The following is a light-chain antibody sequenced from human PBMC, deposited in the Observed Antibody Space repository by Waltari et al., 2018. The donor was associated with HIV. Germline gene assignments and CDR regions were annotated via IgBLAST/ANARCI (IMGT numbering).Light chain of an antibody. CDR1: SSNIGSNY. CDR3: AVWGDSLNSYV. CDR2: RNN. Sequence: QSVLTQPPSASGTPGQRVTISCSGSSSNIGSNYVYWYQQLPGTAPKLLIYRNNQRPVGVPDRFSGSKSGTSASLASSGLRSEDEADYYCAVWGDSLNSYVFGTGTEVTVL. J-gene: IGLJ1*01. V-gene: IGLV1-47*01.